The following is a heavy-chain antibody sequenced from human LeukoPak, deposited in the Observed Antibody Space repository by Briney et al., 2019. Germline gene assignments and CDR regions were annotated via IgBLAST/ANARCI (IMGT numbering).Heavy chain of an antibody. D-gene: IGHD1-26*01. CDR1: GFTFSNYY. CDR3: ARDQRGGTYSDY. V-gene: IGHV3-21*01. Sequence: PGGSLRLSCTTSGFTFSNYYMNWDRQAPGKGLEFVSSISSSSTYIYYADSVKGRFTISRDDAKNSLYLQMNSLRAEDTALYYCARDQRGGTYSDYWGQGTLVTVSS. J-gene: IGHJ4*02. CDR2: ISSSSTYI.